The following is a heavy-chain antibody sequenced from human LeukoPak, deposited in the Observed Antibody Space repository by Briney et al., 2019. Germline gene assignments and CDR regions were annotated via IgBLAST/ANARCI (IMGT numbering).Heavy chain of an antibody. Sequence: ASVKVSCKASGYTFTSHDINWVRQATGQGLEWMGWMNPNSGNTGYAQKVQGRVTMTRDTSISTAYTELSRLRSDDTAVYYCAPAGYSSSWYQSYYFDYWGQGTLVTVSS. V-gene: IGHV1-8*01. CDR1: GYTFTSHD. D-gene: IGHD6-13*01. CDR3: APAGYSSSWYQSYYFDY. J-gene: IGHJ4*02. CDR2: MNPNSGNT.